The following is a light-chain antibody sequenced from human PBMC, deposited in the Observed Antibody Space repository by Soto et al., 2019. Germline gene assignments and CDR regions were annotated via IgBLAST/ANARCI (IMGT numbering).Light chain of an antibody. V-gene: IGKV3-20*01. Sequence: EIVLTQSPGTLSLSPGERATLSCRASQRVTSSYLAWYQQKPGQAPRLLIYGASSRATGIPDRFSGSGSGTDFTLTISRLEPEDCAVDYCQQYGSSPRFGQGTKVEIK. CDR2: GAS. J-gene: IGKJ1*01. CDR1: QRVTSSY. CDR3: QQYGSSPR.